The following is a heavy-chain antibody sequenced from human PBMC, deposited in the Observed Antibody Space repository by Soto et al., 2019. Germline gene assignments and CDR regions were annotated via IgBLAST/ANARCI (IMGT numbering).Heavy chain of an antibody. J-gene: IGHJ6*02. V-gene: IGHV3-23*01. CDR2: ISGSGGST. CDR1: GFTLSSYA. Sequence: VASLRLSCAASGFTLSSYAMSWVRQAPLKVLEWVSAISGSGGSTYYADSVKGRFTISRDNSKNTLYLQMNSLRAEDTAVYYCAKFRGIWFGEFLGYYGMDVWGQGTTVTVSS. CDR3: AKFRGIWFGEFLGYYGMDV. D-gene: IGHD3-10*01.